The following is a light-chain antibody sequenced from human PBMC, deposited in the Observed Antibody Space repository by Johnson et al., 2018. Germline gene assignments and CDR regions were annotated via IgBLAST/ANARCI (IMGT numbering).Light chain of an antibody. V-gene: IGLV1-51*02. CDR2: ENN. J-gene: IGLJ1*01. CDR1: SSNIGNNY. Sequence: QSVLTQPPSVSVAPGQKVTISCSGSSSNIGNNYVSWYQQLPGTAPKLLIYENNKRPSGIPDRFSGSKSGTSATLGITGLQTGAEADYYCGTWASSLSAGNVFGTGTKVTVL. CDR3: GTWASSLSAGNV.